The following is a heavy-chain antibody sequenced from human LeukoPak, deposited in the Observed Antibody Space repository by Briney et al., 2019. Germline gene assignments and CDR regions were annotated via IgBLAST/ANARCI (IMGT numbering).Heavy chain of an antibody. CDR3: ARHSGVLRYFVSTNWFDP. CDR1: GGSFSGYY. J-gene: IGHJ5*02. V-gene: IGHV4-34*01. CDR2: INHSGST. D-gene: IGHD3-9*01. Sequence: SETLSLTCAVYGGSFSGYYWSWIRQPPGKGLEWIGEINHSGSTNYNPSLKSRVTISVDTSKNQFSLKLSSVTAADTAVYYCARHSGVLRYFVSTNWFDPWGQGTLVTVSS.